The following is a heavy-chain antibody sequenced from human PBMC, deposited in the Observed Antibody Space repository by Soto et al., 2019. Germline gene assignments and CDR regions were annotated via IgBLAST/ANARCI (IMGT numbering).Heavy chain of an antibody. CDR3: ARSSVAAMPWFDH. CDR2: IYHSGIT. D-gene: IGHD2-2*01. Sequence: PSETLSLTCAVSGVSITSTNWWSWVCQSPGKGLEWIGQIYHSGITNYNPSLKTRVSMSLDKANNHFSLNLTSVTAADTAVYYCARSSVAAMPWFDHWGQGTQVTVSS. V-gene: IGHV4-4*02. J-gene: IGHJ5*02. CDR1: GVSITSTNW.